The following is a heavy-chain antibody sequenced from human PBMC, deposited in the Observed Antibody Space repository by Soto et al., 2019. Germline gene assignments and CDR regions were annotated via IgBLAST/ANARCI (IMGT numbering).Heavy chain of an antibody. V-gene: IGHV1-69*13. J-gene: IGHJ5*02. CDR1: GGTFSSYA. Sequence: SVKVSCKASGGTFSSYAISWVRQAPGQGLEWMGGIIPIFGTANYAQKFQGRVTITADESTSTAYMELSSLRSEDTAVYYCASQVDFWSGYYSWFDPWGQGTLVTVSS. D-gene: IGHD3-3*01. CDR2: IIPIFGTA. CDR3: ASQVDFWSGYYSWFDP.